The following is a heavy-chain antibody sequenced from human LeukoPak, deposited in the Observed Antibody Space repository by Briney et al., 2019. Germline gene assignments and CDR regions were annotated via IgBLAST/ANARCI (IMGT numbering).Heavy chain of an antibody. CDR3: AREAVAGTLDY. D-gene: IGHD6-19*01. CDR2: IYNIGGT. V-gene: IGHV4-59*02. J-gene: IGHJ4*02. Sequence: KPSETLSLTCSVSGGSVSRDHWSWIRQPPGKRLEWLGYIYNIGGTNYNPSLKSRVSISVDTSKNQFSLMLTSVTAADTAVYYCAREAVAGTLDYWGQGALVTVSS. CDR1: GGSVSRDH.